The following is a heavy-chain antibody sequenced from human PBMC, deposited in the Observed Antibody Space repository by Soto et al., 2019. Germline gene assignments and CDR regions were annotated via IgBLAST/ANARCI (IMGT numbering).Heavy chain of an antibody. Sequence: ASVKVSCKASGYTFTGYYMHWVRQAPGQGLEWMGWINPNSGGTNYAQKFQGWVTMTRDTSISTAYMELSRLRSDDTAVYYCALGPSGYYYYGMDVWGQGTTVTVS. V-gene: IGHV1-2*04. CDR3: ALGPSGYYYYGMDV. CDR2: INPNSGGT. J-gene: IGHJ6*02. CDR1: GYTFTGYY.